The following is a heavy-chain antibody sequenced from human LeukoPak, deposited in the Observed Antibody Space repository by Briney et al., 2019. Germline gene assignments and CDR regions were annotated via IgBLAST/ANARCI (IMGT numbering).Heavy chain of an antibody. Sequence: SETLSLTCAVYGGSFSGYYWSWIRQPPGKGLEWIGEINHSGSTNYNPSLKSRVTISVDTSKNQFSLELSSVTAADTAVYYCARVVSSWYPYYYYGMDVWGQGTTVTVSS. CDR1: GGSFSGYY. D-gene: IGHD6-13*01. V-gene: IGHV4-34*01. CDR2: INHSGST. J-gene: IGHJ6*02. CDR3: ARVVSSWYPYYYYGMDV.